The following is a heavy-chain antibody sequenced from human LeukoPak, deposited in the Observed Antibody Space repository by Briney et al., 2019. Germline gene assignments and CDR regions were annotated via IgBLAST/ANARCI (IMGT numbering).Heavy chain of an antibody. CDR2: IYSAGST. J-gene: IGHJ4*02. Sequence: GGSLRLSCAASGFTVGNNYMSWVRQAPGKGLEWVSLIYSAGSTYYADSVKGRFTISRDNAKNSLYLQVNSLRDEDTAVYYCARRSSFYYESRGYYFSDYWGQGTLVTVSS. V-gene: IGHV3-66*01. CDR3: ARRSSFYYESRGYYFSDY. D-gene: IGHD3-22*01. CDR1: GFTVGNNY.